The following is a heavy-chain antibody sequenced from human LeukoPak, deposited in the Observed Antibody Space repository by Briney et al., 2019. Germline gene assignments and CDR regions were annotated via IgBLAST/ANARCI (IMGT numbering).Heavy chain of an antibody. V-gene: IGHV3-23*01. CDR3: AKGAYDYIEIAYFDY. D-gene: IGHD5-12*01. J-gene: IGHJ4*02. CDR2: IIGSSGTT. Sequence: PGGSLRLSCVASGFSFNNYAMNWVRQAPGKGLEWVSLIIGSSGTTFYADSVKGRFTISRDKSKSTRYLQMNSLRAEDTAVYYCAKGAYDYIEIAYFDYWGQGSLVTVSS. CDR1: GFSFNNYA.